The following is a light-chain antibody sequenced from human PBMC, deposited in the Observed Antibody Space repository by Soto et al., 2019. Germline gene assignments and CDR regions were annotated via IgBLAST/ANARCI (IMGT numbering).Light chain of an antibody. Sequence: QSALTQPPSASGSPGQSVTISCTGTSSDVGGSNYVSWYQHLPGKAPKLMIYEVTKRPSGVPDRFSGSKSGNTAALTVSGLQAEDEADYYCTSHAGNLNFDILLGGGTKLTVL. CDR2: EVT. J-gene: IGLJ2*01. CDR1: SSDVGGSNY. CDR3: TSHAGNLNFDIL. V-gene: IGLV2-8*01.